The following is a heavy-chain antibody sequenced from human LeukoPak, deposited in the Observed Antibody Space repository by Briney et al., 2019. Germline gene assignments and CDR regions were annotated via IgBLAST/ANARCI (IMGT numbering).Heavy chain of an antibody. J-gene: IGHJ4*02. CDR2: ISYDGSNK. V-gene: IGHV3-30*18. Sequence: GGSLRLSCAASGFTFSSYGMHWVRQAPGKGLEWVAVISYDGSNKYYADSVEGRFTISRDNSKNTLYLQMNSLRAEDTAVYYCTKDRDILTGFDYWGQGTLVTVSS. CDR1: GFTFSSYG. CDR3: TKDRDILTGFDY. D-gene: IGHD3-9*01.